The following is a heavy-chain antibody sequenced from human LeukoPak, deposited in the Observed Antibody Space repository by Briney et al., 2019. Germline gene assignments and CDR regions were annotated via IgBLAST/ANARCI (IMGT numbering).Heavy chain of an antibody. D-gene: IGHD6-6*01. CDR1: AGTFSSNS. V-gene: IGHV1-69*02. Sequence: ASVKLSFKDSAGTFSSNSISRVREAPAQGLERKWRFVLIRGIANYAQKFQGRVTITADKSTRTAYMELSSLRTEDTAVYYCARAGGSSSSDYWGQGTLVTASS. CDR3: ARAGGSSSSDY. J-gene: IGHJ4*02. CDR2: FVLIRGIA.